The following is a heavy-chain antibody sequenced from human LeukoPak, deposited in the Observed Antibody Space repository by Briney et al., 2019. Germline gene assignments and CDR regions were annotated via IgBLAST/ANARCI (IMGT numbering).Heavy chain of an antibody. CDR1: GFTFNSYG. CDR3: AKYTVTTEYFDY. J-gene: IGHJ4*02. Sequence: TGGSLRLSCAASGFTFNSYGMSWVRQAPGKGLERVSAISGSGGSTYYAESVKGRFTISRDNSKNTLYLQMNSLRAEDTAVYYCAKYTVTTEYFDYWGQGTLVTVSS. CDR2: ISGSGGST. D-gene: IGHD4-17*01. V-gene: IGHV3-23*01.